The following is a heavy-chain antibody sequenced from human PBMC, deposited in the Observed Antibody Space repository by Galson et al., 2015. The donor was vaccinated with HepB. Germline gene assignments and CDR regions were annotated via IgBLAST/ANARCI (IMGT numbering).Heavy chain of an antibody. D-gene: IGHD3-16*01. V-gene: IGHV3-30-3*01. J-gene: IGHJ6*02. CDR1: GFTFSSYA. CDR3: ARDRGWALGDYYGMDV. Sequence: SLRLSCAASGFTFSSYAMHWVRQAPGKGLEWVAVISYDGSNKYYADSVKGRFTNSRDNSKNTLYLQMNSLRAEDTAVYYCARDRGWALGDYYGMDVWGQGTTVTVSS. CDR2: ISYDGSNK.